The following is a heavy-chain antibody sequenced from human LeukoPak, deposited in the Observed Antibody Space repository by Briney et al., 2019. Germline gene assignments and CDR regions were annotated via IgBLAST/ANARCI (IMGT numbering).Heavy chain of an antibody. CDR2: INHSGST. V-gene: IGHV4-34*01. D-gene: IGHD5-18*01. Sequence: KPSETLSLTCAVYGGSFSGYYWSWIRQPPGKGLEWIGEINHSGSTNYNPSLKSRVTISVDTSKNQFSLKLSSVTAADTAVYYCARGIGGYSHSYYYYYYMDVWGKGTTVTISS. CDR1: GGSFSGYY. J-gene: IGHJ6*03. CDR3: ARGIGGYSHSYYYYYYMDV.